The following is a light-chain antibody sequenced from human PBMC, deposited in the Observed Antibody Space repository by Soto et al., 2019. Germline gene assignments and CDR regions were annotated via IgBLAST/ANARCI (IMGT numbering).Light chain of an antibody. CDR1: QSVTSNY. Sequence: EIVLTQSPGTLSLSPGERATLSCMSSQSVTSNYLAWFQQKPGQAPRLLIYGASNRATGIPDRFSGSGSGTDFTLTISRLEPEDFAVYYCQQYGGLPRTFGQGTKVDIK. J-gene: IGKJ1*01. CDR2: GAS. V-gene: IGKV3-20*01. CDR3: QQYGGLPRT.